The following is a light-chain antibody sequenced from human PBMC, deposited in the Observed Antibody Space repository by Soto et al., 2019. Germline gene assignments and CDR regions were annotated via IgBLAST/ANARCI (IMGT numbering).Light chain of an antibody. Sequence: EVALTQSPGTLSLSPGERASLSCRASQSVSNNYLAWYQQKPRQSPKLLIFGSSDRATGLPDRFSGSGSGTDFTLNISRLEPDACAVYYCQQDGSSPPYTVGQGTKLEIK. CDR3: QQDGSSPPYT. CDR2: GSS. J-gene: IGKJ2*01. V-gene: IGKV3-20*01. CDR1: QSVSNNY.